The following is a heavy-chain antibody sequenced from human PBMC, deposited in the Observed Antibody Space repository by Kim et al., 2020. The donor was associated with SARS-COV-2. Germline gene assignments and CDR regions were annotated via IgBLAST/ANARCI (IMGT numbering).Heavy chain of an antibody. V-gene: IGHV3-30*04. CDR1: GFTFSSYA. D-gene: IGHD3-10*01. CDR3: ARDLVQKALWFGETVYYYYGMDV. CDR2: ISYDGSNK. Sequence: GGSLRLSCAASGFTFSSYAMHWVRQAPGKGLEWVAVISYDGSNKYYADSVKGRFTISRDNSKNTLYLQMNSLRAEDTAVYYCARDLVQKALWFGETVYYYYGMDVWGQGTTVTVSS. J-gene: IGHJ6*02.